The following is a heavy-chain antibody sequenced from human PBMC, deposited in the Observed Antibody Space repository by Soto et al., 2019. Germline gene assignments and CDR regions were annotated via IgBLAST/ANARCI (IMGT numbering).Heavy chain of an antibody. D-gene: IGHD3-10*01. CDR1: GGTFSSYT. J-gene: IGHJ5*02. Sequence: QVQLVQSGAEVKKPGSSVKVSCKASGGTFSSYTISWVRQAPGQGLEWMGRIIPILGIANYAQKFQGRVTITADESTSTAYMELSSLRSEDTAVYYCARGTGGWFGELSGWFDPWGQGTLVTVSS. CDR2: IIPILGIA. V-gene: IGHV1-69*02. CDR3: ARGTGGWFGELSGWFDP.